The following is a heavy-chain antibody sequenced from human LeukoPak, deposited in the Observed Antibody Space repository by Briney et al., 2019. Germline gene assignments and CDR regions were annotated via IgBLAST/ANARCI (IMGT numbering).Heavy chain of an antibody. Sequence: SETLSLTCTVSGGSISSYYWSWIRQPAGKGLEWIGRIYTSGSTNYNPSLKSRVTMSVDTSKSQFSLRLSSVTAADTAMYYCARLEYQLLTLTYWGQGTLVTVSS. CDR1: GGSISSYY. D-gene: IGHD2-2*01. V-gene: IGHV4-4*07. CDR2: IYTSGST. CDR3: ARLEYQLLTLTY. J-gene: IGHJ4*02.